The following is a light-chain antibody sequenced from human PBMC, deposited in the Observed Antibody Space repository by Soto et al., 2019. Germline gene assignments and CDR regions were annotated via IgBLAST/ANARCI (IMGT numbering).Light chain of an antibody. CDR3: QQSYTTPRIT. V-gene: IGKV1-39*01. J-gene: IGKJ5*01. CDR2: AAS. Sequence: DIQMTQSPSSLSASIGDSVILTCRASQDIGTYLNLYQHKPGKAPKHLIYAASSLQTGVPSRFTGSGSGTEFTLTIDSLQPEDFATYYCQQSYTTPRITVGQGTRLEIK. CDR1: QDIGTY.